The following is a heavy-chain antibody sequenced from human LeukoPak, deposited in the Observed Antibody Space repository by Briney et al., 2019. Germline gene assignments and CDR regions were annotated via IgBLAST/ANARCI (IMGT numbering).Heavy chain of an antibody. CDR1: GGSISSSIYY. CDR3: ARRVGGSSRSDY. CDR2: IHSSGST. D-gene: IGHD6-13*01. J-gene: IGHJ4*02. Sequence: SETLSLTCTVSGGSISSSIYYWVWIRQPPGKGLEWIANIHSSGSTYYNPSLRSRVTISEDMSKNQFSLTLNSVTAADTAVYYCARRVGGSSRSDYWGQGTLVTVSS. V-gene: IGHV4-39*01.